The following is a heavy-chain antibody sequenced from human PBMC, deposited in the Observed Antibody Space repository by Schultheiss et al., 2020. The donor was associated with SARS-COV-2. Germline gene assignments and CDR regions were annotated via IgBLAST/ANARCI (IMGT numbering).Heavy chain of an antibody. V-gene: IGHV3-23*01. D-gene: IGHD2-8*01. CDR2: ISGSGGST. Sequence: ETLSLTCTVSGGSISSSSYYWGWIRQPPGKGLEWVSAISGSGGSTYYADSVKGRFTISRDNSKNTLYLQMNSLRAEDTAVYYCAKDYCTNGVCYGDNYFDYWGQGTLVTVSS. CDR1: GGSISSSSYY. CDR3: AKDYCTNGVCYGDNYFDY. J-gene: IGHJ4*02.